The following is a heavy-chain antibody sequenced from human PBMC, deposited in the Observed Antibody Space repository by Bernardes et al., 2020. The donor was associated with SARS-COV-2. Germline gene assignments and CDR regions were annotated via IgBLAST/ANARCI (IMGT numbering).Heavy chain of an antibody. CDR3: AKELAYGTTWRDYKYYFGMDV. Sequence: GGSLRLSCVASGFTFSTYAMSWVRQAPGKGLEWVSDISRPGSAYYADSCKGRFTISRDNSKNTPYLELTSLRAADTAVYYFAKELAYGTTWRDYKYYFGMDVWGQGTTVTVSS. D-gene: IGHD3-16*01. J-gene: IGHJ6*02. V-gene: IGHV3-23*01. CDR1: GFTFSTYA. CDR2: ISRPGSA.